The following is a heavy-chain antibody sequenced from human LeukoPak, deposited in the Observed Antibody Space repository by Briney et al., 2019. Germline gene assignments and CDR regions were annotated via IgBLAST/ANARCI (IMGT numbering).Heavy chain of an antibody. Sequence: PSETLSLTCTVSGDSITNNYWSWIRQPPGKGLEWIGYIHYSGITNYNPSLKSRLTISVDTSKNQFSLKLSSVTAADTAVYYCARQLISWGQGTMVTVSS. CDR3: ARQLIS. J-gene: IGHJ3*01. CDR2: IHYSGIT. CDR1: GDSITNNY. V-gene: IGHV4-59*08.